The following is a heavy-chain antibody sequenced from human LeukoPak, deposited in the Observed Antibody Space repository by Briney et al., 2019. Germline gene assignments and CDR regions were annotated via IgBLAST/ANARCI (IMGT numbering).Heavy chain of an antibody. CDR3: ARGGISGGYDSADY. V-gene: IGHV1-18*01. CDR1: GYTFTSYG. D-gene: IGHD5-12*01. CDR2: ISAYNGNT. Sequence: GASVKVSCKASGYTFTSYGISWVRQAPGQGLEWMGWISAYNGNTDYAQKFQGGVTMTTDTSTSTAFMELRSLRSDDTAVYYCARGGISGGYDSADYWGQGTLVTVSS. J-gene: IGHJ4*02.